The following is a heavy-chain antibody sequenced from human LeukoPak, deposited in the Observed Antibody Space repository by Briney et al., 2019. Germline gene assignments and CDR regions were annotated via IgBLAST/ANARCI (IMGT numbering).Heavy chain of an antibody. D-gene: IGHD3-10*01. J-gene: IGHJ4*02. CDR3: AKDNGNYYGSGSSFDY. CDR2: ISYDGSNK. Sequence: GGSLRLSCAAPGFTFSSYGMHWVRQAPGKGLEWVAVISYDGSNKYYADSVKGRFTISRDNSKNTLYLQMNSLRAEDTAVYYCAKDNGNYYGSGSSFDYWGQGTLVTVSS. CDR1: GFTFSSYG. V-gene: IGHV3-30*18.